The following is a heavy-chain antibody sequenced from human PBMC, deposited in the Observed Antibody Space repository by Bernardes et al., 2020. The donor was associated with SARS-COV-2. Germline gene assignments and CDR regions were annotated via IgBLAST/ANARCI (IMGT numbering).Heavy chain of an antibody. Sequence: SETLSLTCSVSGGSVTNGSYYWSWIPQPKGKELEWLGYHSYTGNNNYNPSLKSRVLISIATSKNQFSLNLKSVTAADPAVYYCARMKDYYRGGGDYFDFWSQGTVVSVYS. CDR1: GGSVTNGSYY. D-gene: IGHD3-10*01. V-gene: IGHV4-61*01. J-gene: IGHJ4*02. CDR2: HSYTGNN. CDR3: ARMKDYYRGGGDYFDF.